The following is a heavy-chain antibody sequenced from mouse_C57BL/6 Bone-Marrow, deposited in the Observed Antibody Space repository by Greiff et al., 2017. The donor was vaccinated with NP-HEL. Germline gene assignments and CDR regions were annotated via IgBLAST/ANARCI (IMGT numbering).Heavy chain of an antibody. CDR1: GFSLTSYG. V-gene: IGHV2-2*01. Sequence: QVQLQQSGPGLVQPSQSLSITCTVSGFSLTSYGVHWVRQSPGKGLEWLGVIWSGGSTDYNAAFISRLSISKDNSKSQVFFKMNSLQADDTAIYYCARNGRYYGLRYWGQGTTLTVSS. J-gene: IGHJ2*01. CDR2: IWSGGST. D-gene: IGHD1-1*01. CDR3: ARNGRYYGLRY.